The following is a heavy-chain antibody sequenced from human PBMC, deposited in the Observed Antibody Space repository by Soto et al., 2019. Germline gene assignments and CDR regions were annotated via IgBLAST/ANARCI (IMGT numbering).Heavy chain of an antibody. CDR1: GGSISSATYY. V-gene: IGHV4-31*03. J-gene: IGHJ4*02. Sequence: SETLSLTCTVSGGSISSATYYWSWIRQLPGKGLEWIGYIYYSGSTYYNPSLKSRVTMSVDTSKNQFSLKLSSVTAEDSAVYYCARRSGSYPFDSWGQGTLVTVSS. CDR2: IYYSGST. CDR3: ARRSGSYPFDS. D-gene: IGHD1-26*01.